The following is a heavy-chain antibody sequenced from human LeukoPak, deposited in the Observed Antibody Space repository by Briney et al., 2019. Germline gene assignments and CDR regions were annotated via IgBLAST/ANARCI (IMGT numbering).Heavy chain of an antibody. CDR2: INSDGSEG. CDR1: GFTFSGFW. CDR3: ARYQGDFWSGYYGGNTYFDY. D-gene: IGHD3-3*01. Sequence: GGSLRLSCAVSGFTFSGFWMSWSRQAPGKGLEWVASINSDGSEGYYADVVKGRFTISRDNAKNSLYLQINSLRAEDTAVYYCARYQGDFWSGYYGGNTYFDYWGQGTLVTVSS. V-gene: IGHV3-7*03. J-gene: IGHJ4*02.